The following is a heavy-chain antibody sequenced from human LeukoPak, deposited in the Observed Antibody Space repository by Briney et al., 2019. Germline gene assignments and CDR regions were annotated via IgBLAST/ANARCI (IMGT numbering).Heavy chain of an antibody. V-gene: IGHV1-8*01. CDR3: ARRYRSGSFFVWFDP. Sequence: GASVKVSCKASGYTFISYDINWVRQAPGQGLEWIGWMNPKTGDTGYGQKFQGRVNMSADTSISTAYLEVSSLRSQDTAVYYCARRYRSGSFFVWFDPWGQGTQVTVSA. CDR1: GYTFISYD. J-gene: IGHJ5*02. CDR2: MNPKTGDT. D-gene: IGHD6-19*01.